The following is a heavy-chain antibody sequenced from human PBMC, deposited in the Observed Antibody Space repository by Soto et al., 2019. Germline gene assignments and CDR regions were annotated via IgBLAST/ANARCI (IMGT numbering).Heavy chain of an antibody. V-gene: IGHV4-30-2*01. D-gene: IGHD6-19*01. CDR3: SRGSGYSSGWYSD. CDR2: IYHSGST. CDR1: GGSISSGGYS. J-gene: IGHJ4*02. Sequence: QLQLQESGSGLVKPSQTLSLTCAVSGGSISSGGYSWSWIRQPPGKGLEWIGYIYHSGSTYYNPSLQSRVTIPVDRSKYQFSLKLSSVTAADTAVYYWSRGSGYSSGWYSDWGQGTLVTVSS.